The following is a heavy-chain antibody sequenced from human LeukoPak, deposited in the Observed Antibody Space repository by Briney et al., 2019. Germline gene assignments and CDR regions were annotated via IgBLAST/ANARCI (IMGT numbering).Heavy chain of an antibody. D-gene: IGHD6-6*01. J-gene: IGHJ4*02. CDR2: IYYSGST. CDR3: ASAIAARPVWFDY. CDR1: GGSISSSSYY. V-gene: IGHV4-39*07. Sequence: SETLSLTCTVSGGSISSSSYYWGWIRQPPGKGLEWIGSIYYSGSTYYNPSLKSRVTISVDTSKNQFSLKLSSVTAADTAVYYCASAIAARPVWFDYWGQGTLVTVSS.